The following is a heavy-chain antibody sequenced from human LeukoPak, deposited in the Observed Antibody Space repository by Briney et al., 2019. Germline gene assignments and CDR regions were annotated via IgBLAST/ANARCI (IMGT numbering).Heavy chain of an antibody. Sequence: PGGSLRLSCAASGCTFSSYSMNWVRQAPGKGLEWVSYISSSSSTIYYADSVKGRFTISRDNAKNSLYLQMNSLRAEDTAVYYCARVGYCSSTSCHKRGWLAFDIWGQGTMVTVSS. CDR1: GCTFSSYS. J-gene: IGHJ3*02. D-gene: IGHD2-2*02. CDR2: ISSSSSTI. CDR3: ARVGYCSSTSCHKRGWLAFDI. V-gene: IGHV3-48*01.